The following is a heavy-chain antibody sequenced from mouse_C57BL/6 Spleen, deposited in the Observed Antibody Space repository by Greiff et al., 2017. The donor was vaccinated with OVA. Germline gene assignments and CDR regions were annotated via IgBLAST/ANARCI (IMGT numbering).Heavy chain of an antibody. CDR3: ARERDGDLDY. CDR2: INYDGSSP. D-gene: IGHD2-3*01. J-gene: IGHJ2*01. V-gene: IGHV5-16*01. CDR1: GFTFSDYY. Sequence: EVKVVESEGGLVQPGSSMKLSCTASGFTFSDYYMAWVRQVPEKGLEWVANINYDGSSPYYLDSLKGRFILSRANAKSILYLHMSSLKSEDTATYYGARERDGDLDYWGQGTTVTVSS.